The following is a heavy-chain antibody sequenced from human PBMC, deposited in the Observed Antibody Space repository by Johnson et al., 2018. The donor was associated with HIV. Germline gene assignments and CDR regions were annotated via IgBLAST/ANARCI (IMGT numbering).Heavy chain of an antibody. Sequence: QMQLVESGGGLVKPGGSLRLSCAASGFSFSTYGMHWVRQAPGKGLTWVALISYDGSITAYADSVKGRFPISRDNSKNTLYLQMKSLRAEDTAVYYCARAPYYDILTGYYPGALDIWGQGTMVTVSS. J-gene: IGHJ3*02. CDR2: ISYDGSIT. CDR1: GFSFSTYG. CDR3: ARAPYYDILTGYYPGALDI. V-gene: IGHV3-30*03. D-gene: IGHD3-9*01.